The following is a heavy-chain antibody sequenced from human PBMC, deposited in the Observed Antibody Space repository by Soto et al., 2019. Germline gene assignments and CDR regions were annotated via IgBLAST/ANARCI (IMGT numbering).Heavy chain of an antibody. CDR3: ARDPDTAMAQGAFDI. CDR2: ISGGAGDT. Sequence: EVQLLESGGGLVQPGGSLRLSCAASGFTFSNYAMSWVRQAPGKGLEWVSAISGGAGDTYYADSVKGRFTISRDNSKSALYLRMNSLRAEDTAVYYCARDPDTAMAQGAFDIWGQGTMVTVSS. CDR1: GFTFSNYA. J-gene: IGHJ3*02. D-gene: IGHD5-18*01. V-gene: IGHV3-23*01.